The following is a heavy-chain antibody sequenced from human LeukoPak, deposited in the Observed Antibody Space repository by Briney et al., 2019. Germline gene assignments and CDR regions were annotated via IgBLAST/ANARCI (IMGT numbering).Heavy chain of an antibody. CDR2: IYISGST. CDR3: ARGSQSFYCSGTSCYTEGYNWFDP. J-gene: IGHJ5*02. V-gene: IGHV4-61*02. D-gene: IGHD2-2*02. Sequence: PSETLSLTCTVSGGSISSGSYYWNWIRQPAGKGLEWIGRIYISGSTNYNPSLKSRVTIAVDTSKNQISLQLSSVTAADTAVYYCARGSQSFYCSGTSCYTEGYNWFDPWGQGTLVTVSS. CDR1: GGSISSGSYY.